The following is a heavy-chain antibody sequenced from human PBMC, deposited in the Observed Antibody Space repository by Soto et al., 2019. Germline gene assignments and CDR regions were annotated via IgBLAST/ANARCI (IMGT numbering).Heavy chain of an antibody. V-gene: IGHV1-46*03. D-gene: IGHD2-2*01. CDR2: INPSGGST. CDR3: ARDQAEVPSAYYYFDY. Sequence: ASVKVSCKASGYTFSRYYMHWVRQAPGQGPEWMGIINPSGGSTSYAPKFQDRVTMTRDTSTSTVYMDLSSLTSEDTAVYYCARDQAEVPSAYYYFDYWGQGTLVTVSS. CDR1: GYTFSRYY. J-gene: IGHJ4*02.